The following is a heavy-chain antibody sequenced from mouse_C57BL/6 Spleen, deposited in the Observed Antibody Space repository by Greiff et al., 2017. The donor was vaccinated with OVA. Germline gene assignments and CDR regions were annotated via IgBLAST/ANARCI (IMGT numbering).Heavy chain of an antibody. CDR3: APPGADGYYSPYYYAMDY. V-gene: IGHV1-82*01. J-gene: IGHJ4*01. CDR1: GYAFSSSW. CDR2: LYPGDGDT. Sequence: VQLVESGPELVKPGASVKISCKASGYAFSSSWLNWVKQRPGKGLEWIGRLYPGDGDTNYNGKFKGKATLTADKSSSTAYMQLSSLTSEDSAVYFCAPPGADGYYSPYYYAMDYWGQGTSVTVSS. D-gene: IGHD2-3*01.